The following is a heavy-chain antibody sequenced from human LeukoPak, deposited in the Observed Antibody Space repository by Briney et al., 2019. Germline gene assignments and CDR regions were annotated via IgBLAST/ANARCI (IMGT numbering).Heavy chain of an antibody. Sequence: GASVRVSCKASGGTFSSYAISWVRQAPGQGLEWMGGIIPIFGTANYAQKFQGRVTITTDESTSTAYMELSSLRSEDTAVYYCAREKGYCVDYYYMDVWGKGTTVTVSS. D-gene: IGHD1-26*01. CDR3: AREKGYCVDYYYMDV. V-gene: IGHV1-69*05. CDR2: IIPIFGTA. J-gene: IGHJ6*03. CDR1: GGTFSSYA.